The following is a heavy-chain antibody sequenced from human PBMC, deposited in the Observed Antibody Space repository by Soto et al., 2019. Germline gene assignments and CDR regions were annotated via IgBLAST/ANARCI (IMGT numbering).Heavy chain of an antibody. D-gene: IGHD3-22*01. CDR1: GFTFSSYS. V-gene: IGHV3-48*02. J-gene: IGHJ4*02. Sequence: PGGSLRLSCAASGFTFSSYSMNWVRQAPGKGLEWVSYISSSSSTIYYADSVKGRFTISRDNAKNSLYLQMNSLRDEDTAVYYCARDYYDSSGYLGLLEYWCQATLVTVSS. CDR2: ISSSSSTI. CDR3: ARDYYDSSGYLGLLEY.